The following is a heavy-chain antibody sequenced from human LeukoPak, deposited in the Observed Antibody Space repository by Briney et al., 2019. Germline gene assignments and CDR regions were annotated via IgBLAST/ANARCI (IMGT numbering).Heavy chain of an antibody. D-gene: IGHD6-19*01. CDR1: GFTFDDYA. CDR2: ISWNSGSI. J-gene: IGHJ3*02. CDR3: AKDTVSLQPGIAVATDAFDI. Sequence: PGRSLRLSCAASGFTFDDYAMHWVRQAPGKGLEWVSGISWNSGSIGYADSVKGRFTISRDNAKNSLYLQMNSLRAEDTALYYCAKDTVSLQPGIAVATDAFDIWGQGTMVTVSS. V-gene: IGHV3-9*01.